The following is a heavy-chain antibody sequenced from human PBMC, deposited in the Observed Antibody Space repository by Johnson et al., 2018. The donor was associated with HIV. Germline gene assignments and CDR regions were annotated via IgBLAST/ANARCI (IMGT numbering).Heavy chain of an antibody. Sequence: QVQLVESGGGVVQPGRSLRLSCVVSGFTFSTYTVHWVRQAPGKGLEWVAVIAYDGSNRYYADSVKGRFTISRDNSKNTLYLQMNSLRADDTALYYCARAFGSGGYSSSWYLGLGPFDIWGQGTMVTVSS. D-gene: IGHD6-13*01. V-gene: IGHV3-30-3*01. CDR1: GFTFSTYT. CDR2: IAYDGSNR. CDR3: ARAFGSGGYSSSWYLGLGPFDI. J-gene: IGHJ3*02.